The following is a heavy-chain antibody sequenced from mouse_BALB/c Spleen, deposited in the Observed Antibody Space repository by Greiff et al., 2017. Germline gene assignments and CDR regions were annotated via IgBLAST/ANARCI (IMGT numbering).Heavy chain of an antibody. CDR1: GFTFSSFG. J-gene: IGHJ3*01. CDR2: ISSGSSTI. CDR3: ARSGYYGSSPFAY. Sequence: EVQLVESGGGLVQPGGSRKLSCAASGFTFSSFGMHWVRQAPEKGLEWVAYISSGSSTIYYADTLKGRFTISRDNPKNTLFLQMTSLRSEDTAMYYCARSGYYGSSPFAYWGQGTLVTVSA. D-gene: IGHD1-1*01. V-gene: IGHV5-17*02.